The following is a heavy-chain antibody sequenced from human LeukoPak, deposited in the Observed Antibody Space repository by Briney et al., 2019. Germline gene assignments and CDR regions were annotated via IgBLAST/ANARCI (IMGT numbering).Heavy chain of an antibody. CDR1: GYTFTGYY. CDR3: ARVLEAARPTYYYYYMDV. V-gene: IGHV1-2*02. D-gene: IGHD6-6*01. Sequence: ASVKVSCKASGYTFTGYYMHWVRQAPGQGLEWMGWINPNSGGTNYAQKFQGRVTITADKSTSTAYMELSSLRSEDTAVYYCARVLEAARPTYYYYYMDVWGKGTTVTVSS. J-gene: IGHJ6*03. CDR2: INPNSGGT.